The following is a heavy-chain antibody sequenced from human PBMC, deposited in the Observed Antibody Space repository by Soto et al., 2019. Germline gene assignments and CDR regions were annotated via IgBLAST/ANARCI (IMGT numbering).Heavy chain of an antibody. J-gene: IGHJ6*02. V-gene: IGHV5-51*01. CDR1: GYSFTSYW. CDR2: IYPGDSDT. D-gene: IGHD6-13*01. Sequence: GESLKISCKGSGYSFTSYWIGWVRQMPGKGLEWMGIIYPGDSDTRYSPSFQGQVTISADKSISTAYLQWSSLKASDTAMYFCARVEYSSSWYDEPYYYGMDVWGQGTTVTVSS. CDR3: ARVEYSSSWYDEPYYYGMDV.